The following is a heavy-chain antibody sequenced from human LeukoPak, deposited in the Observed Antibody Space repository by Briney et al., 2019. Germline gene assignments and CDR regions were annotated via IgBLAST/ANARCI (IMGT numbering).Heavy chain of an antibody. CDR3: ARVVRGVVTSNWFDP. J-gene: IGHJ5*02. CDR1: GDSLNTYY. V-gene: IGHV4-59*01. Sequence: PSETLSLTCTVSGDSLNTYYWAWIRQTPGKELEWIAFVASSGTSNYNPSLKSRVSISIDPSKNQFPLALTSVTPADTAVYYCARVVRGVVTSNWFDPWGQGTLVSVSS. D-gene: IGHD2-21*02. CDR2: VASSGTS.